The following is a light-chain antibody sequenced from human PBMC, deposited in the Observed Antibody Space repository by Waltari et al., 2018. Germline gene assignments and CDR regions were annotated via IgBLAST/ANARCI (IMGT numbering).Light chain of an antibody. V-gene: IGKV1-9*01. CDR2: AAS. J-gene: IGKJ2*01. CDR1: QGISSF. Sequence: DIQLTQSPTFLSASVGDRVTITCRASQGISSFLAWYQQKPGKAPNLLIYAASTLQTGVPSRFSGSGSGTEFTLTISSLQPEDFVTYYCQQTYSSPTFGQGTKLEIK. CDR3: QQTYSSPT.